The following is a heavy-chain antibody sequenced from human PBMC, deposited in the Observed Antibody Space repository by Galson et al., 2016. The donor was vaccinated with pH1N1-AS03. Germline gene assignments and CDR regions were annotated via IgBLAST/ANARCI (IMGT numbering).Heavy chain of an antibody. D-gene: IGHD4-23*01. V-gene: IGHV3-48*03. CDR1: GFTFRSNG. CDR3: VRTLLTNSFDF. J-gene: IGHJ3*01. Sequence: SLRLSCAASGFTFRSNGMSWVRQARGKGLEWVAFVNTRGDTIHYADSLKGRFTISRDNAKNGLYLQMNSLRAEDSGLYYCVRTLLTNSFDFWGRGTLVTVSS. CDR2: VNTRGDTI.